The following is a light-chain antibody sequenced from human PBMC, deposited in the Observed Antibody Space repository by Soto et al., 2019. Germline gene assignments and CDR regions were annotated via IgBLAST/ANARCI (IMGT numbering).Light chain of an antibody. J-gene: IGKJ4*01. CDR3: QQSSAVPLT. V-gene: IGKV1-39*01. CDR1: QSISSY. Sequence: DIQMTQSPSSLSASVGDRVTITCRASQSISSYLNWYQQKPGKAPKLLIYSASILQSGVPSRFSGAGAGTDFSLTISSLQPEDSAAYFCQQSSAVPLTFGGGTKVDIK. CDR2: SAS.